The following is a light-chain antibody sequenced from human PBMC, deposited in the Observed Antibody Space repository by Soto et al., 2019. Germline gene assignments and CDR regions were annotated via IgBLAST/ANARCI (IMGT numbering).Light chain of an antibody. CDR2: GAS. CDR3: QQYGNFPLS. J-gene: IGKJ4*01. Sequence: EIVMTQSPATLSVSPGERATLSCRASQSVSINLAWFQQKPGQAPRLLIYGASTRATGIPARFSGSGSGTDFTLTISRLEPKDFAVYYCQQYGNFPLSFGGGTKVDIK. CDR1: QSVSIN. V-gene: IGKV3-15*01.